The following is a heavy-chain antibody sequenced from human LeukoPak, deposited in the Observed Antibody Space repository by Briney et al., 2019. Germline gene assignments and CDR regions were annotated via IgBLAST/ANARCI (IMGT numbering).Heavy chain of an antibody. V-gene: IGHV3-33*06. D-gene: IGHD2-2*01. J-gene: IGHJ4*02. CDR3: AKDQGGHCSGHSCNFFDH. CDR1: GFTFTNYG. CDR2: IWNDGNNK. Sequence: GGSMRLSCTASGFTFTNYGMHWVRQAPGKGLEWVALIWNDGNNKFYADSVKGRFTICRDNSKNTLYLQMNSLRAEDTAVYYCAKDQGGHCSGHSCNFFDHWGQGTLVTVSS.